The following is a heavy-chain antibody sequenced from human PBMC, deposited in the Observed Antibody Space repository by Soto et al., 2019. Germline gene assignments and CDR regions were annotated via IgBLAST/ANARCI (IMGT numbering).Heavy chain of an antibody. CDR3: ASLGLPGRYNFYS. D-gene: IGHD7-27*01. V-gene: IGHV3-74*01. CDR1: GFPLSEEW. J-gene: IGHJ4*02. CDR2: INGDGTST. Sequence: PGWSMRLPCVASGFPLSEEWMPWVRQGPGKGLAWVSRINGDGTSTAYADSVKGRFTISRDNAKETLSLQMNSLRAEDTGVYYCASLGLPGRYNFYSWGQGTLVTVSS.